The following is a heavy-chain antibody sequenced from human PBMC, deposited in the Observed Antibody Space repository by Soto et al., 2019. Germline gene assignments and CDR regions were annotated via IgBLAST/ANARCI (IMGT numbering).Heavy chain of an antibody. CDR3: ATFWSGYPYFDY. CDR1: GYTLTELS. D-gene: IGHD3-3*01. J-gene: IGHJ4*02. CDR2: FDPEDGET. Sequence: ASVKVSCKVSGYTLTELSMHWVRQAPGKGLEWMGGFDPEDGETIYVQKFQGRVTMTEDTSTDTAYMELSSLRFEDTAVYYCATFWSGYPYFDYWGQGTLVTVSS. V-gene: IGHV1-24*01.